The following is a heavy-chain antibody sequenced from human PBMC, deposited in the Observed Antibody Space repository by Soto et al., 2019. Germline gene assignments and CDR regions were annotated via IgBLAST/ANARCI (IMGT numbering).Heavy chain of an antibody. V-gene: IGHV1-2*02. CDR2: INPNSGGP. Sequence: ASVKVCCKASGYTFTGYYIHWVRQAPGQRLEWMGYINPNSGGPNYAQKFQGRVTMTRDTSISTAYMELSRLRSDDTAVYFCARDYWSGNRYYYGMDVWGRGTTVTVSS. CDR1: GYTFTGYY. CDR3: ARDYWSGNRYYYGMDV. D-gene: IGHD3-3*01. J-gene: IGHJ6*02.